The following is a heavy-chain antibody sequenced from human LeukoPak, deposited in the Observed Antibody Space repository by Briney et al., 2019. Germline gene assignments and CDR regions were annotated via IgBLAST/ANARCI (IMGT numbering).Heavy chain of an antibody. Sequence: PGGSLRLSCAASGFTFSSYWMSWVRQAPGKGLEWVSAISGSGGSTYYADSVKGRFTIYRDNSKNTLYLQMNSLRAEDTAVYYCAKSRIAAADPFDYWGQGTLVTVSS. V-gene: IGHV3-23*01. CDR2: ISGSGGST. CDR3: AKSRIAAADPFDY. CDR1: GFTFSSYW. D-gene: IGHD6-13*01. J-gene: IGHJ4*02.